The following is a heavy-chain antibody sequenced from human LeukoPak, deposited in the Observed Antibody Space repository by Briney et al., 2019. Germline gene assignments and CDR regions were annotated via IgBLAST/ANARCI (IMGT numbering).Heavy chain of an antibody. J-gene: IGHJ3*02. Sequence: PGGSLRLSCAASGFTFSSYAMHWVRQAPGKGLEWVAVISYDGSNKYYADSVKGRFTISRDNSKNTLYLQMNSLRAEDTAVYYCARDLPAGMYYYDSSGYYSDAFDIWGQGTMVTVSS. CDR1: GFTFSSYA. CDR2: ISYDGSNK. CDR3: ARDLPAGMYYYDSSGYYSDAFDI. V-gene: IGHV3-30-3*01. D-gene: IGHD3-22*01.